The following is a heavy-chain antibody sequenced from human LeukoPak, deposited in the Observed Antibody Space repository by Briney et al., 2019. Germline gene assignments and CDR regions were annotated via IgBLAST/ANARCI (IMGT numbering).Heavy chain of an antibody. V-gene: IGHV3-49*03. CDR1: GFTFGESG. CDR3: ARSYDVLAAYFPPDY. D-gene: IGHD3-9*01. J-gene: IGHJ4*02. Sequence: AGGSLRLSCTTSGFTFGESGMSWFRQAPGKGLEWVGFIRSKRYGGTTQYAASVKGRFTISRDDSKSIAYLQMNSLKTEDTAVYFCARSYDVLAAYFPPDYWGQGTLVTVSS. CDR2: IRSKRYGGTT.